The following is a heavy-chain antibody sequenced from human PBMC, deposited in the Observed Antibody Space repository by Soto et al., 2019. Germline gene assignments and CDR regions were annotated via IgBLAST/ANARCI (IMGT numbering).Heavy chain of an antibody. CDR3: ASGDDYYYYYYMDV. J-gene: IGHJ6*03. Sequence: SETLSLTCAVYGGSFSGYYWSWIRQPPGKGLEWIGEINHSGSTNYNPSLKSRVTISVDTSKNQFSLKLSSVTAADTAVYYCASGDDYYYYYYMDVWGKGTTVTVSS. V-gene: IGHV4-34*01. CDR1: GGSFSGYY. CDR2: INHSGST.